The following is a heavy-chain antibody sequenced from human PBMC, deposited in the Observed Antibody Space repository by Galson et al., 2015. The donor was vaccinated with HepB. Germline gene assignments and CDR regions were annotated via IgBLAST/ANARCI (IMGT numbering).Heavy chain of an antibody. V-gene: IGHV3-30*04. CDR3: ARREQWPAGRYGMDV. CDR1: GFIFRSYA. CDR2: ISYDGSDR. J-gene: IGHJ6*02. Sequence: SLRLSCAASGFIFRSYAIHWVRQTPGKGLEWVALISYDGSDRYYVDSVKGRFTISRDNSKNTLYLQMNSLRPEDTAVYYCARREQWPAGRYGMDVWGQGTLVSVSS. D-gene: IGHD6-19*01.